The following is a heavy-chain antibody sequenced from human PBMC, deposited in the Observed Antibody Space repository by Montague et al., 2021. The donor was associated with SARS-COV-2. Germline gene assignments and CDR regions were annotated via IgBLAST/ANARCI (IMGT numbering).Heavy chain of an antibody. CDR2: MYETGNM. V-gene: IGHV4-4*09. CDR1: SGSLSNYY. J-gene: IGHJ4*02. CDR3: ARNMAY. D-gene: IGHD2/OR15-2a*01. Sequence: SETLSLTCTVSSGSLSNYYWSWIRQSPDKGLEWIGYMYETGNMIYNPSLRSRVAISADTSKSQFSLRLTSVTATDSARYYCARNMAYWGEGVRVT.